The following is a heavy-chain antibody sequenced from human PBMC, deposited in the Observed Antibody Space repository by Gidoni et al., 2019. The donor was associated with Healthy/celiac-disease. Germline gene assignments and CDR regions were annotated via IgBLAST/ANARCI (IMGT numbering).Heavy chain of an antibody. CDR2: INPNSGDT. Sequence: QVQLVQSGAEVKKPGASVKVSCKASGYTFTDYYMHWVRQAPGQGLEWMGWINPNSGDTNSAQKFQGRVTMTRDTSISTAYMELSRLRSDDTAVLYCAREIDAFDIWGQGTMVTVSS. CDR1: GYTFTDYY. CDR3: AREIDAFDI. V-gene: IGHV1-2*02. J-gene: IGHJ3*02.